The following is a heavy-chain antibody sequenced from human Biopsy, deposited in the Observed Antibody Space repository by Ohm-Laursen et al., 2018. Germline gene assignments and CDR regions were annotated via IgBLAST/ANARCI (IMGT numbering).Heavy chain of an antibody. CDR1: GGSFTGHY. CDR2: ISYTGYT. CDR3: ARGSNDFGGLYFPR. Sequence: GALSLTCTVSGGSFTGHYWSWIRQPPGKGLEWIGHISYTGYTSYNASLKSRVTISVDTSRNHFSLRLSSLTAADTAVYYCARGSNDFGGLYFPRWGQGTLLTVSS. D-gene: IGHD4-23*01. V-gene: IGHV4-59*11. J-gene: IGHJ4*02.